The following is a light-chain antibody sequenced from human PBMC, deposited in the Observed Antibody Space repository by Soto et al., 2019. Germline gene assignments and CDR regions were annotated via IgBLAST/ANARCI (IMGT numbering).Light chain of an antibody. J-gene: IGKJ2*01. CDR3: QQYGSSPYT. CDR2: GAS. V-gene: IGKV3-20*01. CDR1: QSVRSRF. Sequence: EIVLTQSPGTLSLSPGERATLSCRARQSVRSRFLAWYQQKPGQAPRLLMYGASSRATGIPDRFSGTGSGTDVTLTISRLEPEDFAVYYCQQYGSSPYTFGLGTKLEIK.